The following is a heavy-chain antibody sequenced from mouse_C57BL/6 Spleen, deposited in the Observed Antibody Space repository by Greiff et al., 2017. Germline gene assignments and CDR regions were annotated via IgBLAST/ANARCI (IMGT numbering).Heavy chain of an antibody. V-gene: IGHV1-69*01. CDR2: IDPSDSYT. Sequence: QVQLQQPGAELVMPGASVKLSCKASGYTFTSYWMHWVKQRPGQGLEWIGEIDPSDSYTNYNQKFKGKATLTVDKSSSTAYMQLSSLTSEYSAVYYCARGDTTVVPYLHYWGQGTTLTVSS. J-gene: IGHJ2*01. CDR3: ARGDTTVVPYLHY. D-gene: IGHD1-1*01. CDR1: GYTFTSYW.